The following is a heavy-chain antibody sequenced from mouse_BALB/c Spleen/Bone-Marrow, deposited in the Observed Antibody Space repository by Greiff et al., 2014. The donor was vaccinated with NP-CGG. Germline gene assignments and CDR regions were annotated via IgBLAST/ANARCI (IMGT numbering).Heavy chain of an antibody. CDR1: GFTFSSYG. CDR2: ISSGXXXX. D-gene: IGHD3-3*01. V-gene: IGHV5-6*01. CDR3: ARHRDAMDY. Sequence: DVHLVESGGDLVKPGGSLKLSCAASGFTFSSYGMSWVRQTPDKRLEWVATISSGXXXXXXXXXVXGRXXISRDNAKNTLYLQMSSLKSEDTAMYYCARHRDAMDYWGQGTSVTVSS. J-gene: IGHJ4*01.